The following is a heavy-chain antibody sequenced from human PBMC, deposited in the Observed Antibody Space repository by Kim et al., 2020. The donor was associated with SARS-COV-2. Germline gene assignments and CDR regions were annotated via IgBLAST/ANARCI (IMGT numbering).Heavy chain of an antibody. Sequence: ASVKVSCKASGYTFTEYDINWVRQAAGQGPEWMGWMNPKSGNTGYAQKFQGRVTMTREISLKTAYMELRSLRSDDTAVYFCVRHRSVWNDNWFDPWGQGTLVTVSS. J-gene: IGHJ5*02. CDR3: VRHRSVWNDNWFDP. CDR2: MNPKSGNT. CDR1: GYTFTEYD. V-gene: IGHV1-8*01. D-gene: IGHD6-19*01.